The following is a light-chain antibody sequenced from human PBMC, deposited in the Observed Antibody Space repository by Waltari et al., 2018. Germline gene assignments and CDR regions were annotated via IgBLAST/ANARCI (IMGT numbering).Light chain of an antibody. V-gene: IGLV2-14*01. CDR2: EVS. CDR3: SSFTRSNSYV. CDR1: SSDVGYYNY. Sequence: QSALTQPASVSGSPGQSITISCTGTSSDVGYYNYVAWYQQHPGKAPKLMIFEVSNQPSGVSTRVSGSKSGSTASLTISGLQSEDEAEYYCSSFTRSNSYVFGTGTEVIVL. J-gene: IGLJ1*01.